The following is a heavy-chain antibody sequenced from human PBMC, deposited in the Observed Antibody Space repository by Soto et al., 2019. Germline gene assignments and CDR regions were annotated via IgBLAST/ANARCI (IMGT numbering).Heavy chain of an antibody. J-gene: IGHJ6*02. V-gene: IGHV3-33*01. D-gene: IGHD3-3*01. CDR3: TRVEAGRSNFYYYGIDV. CDR2: IWYDGSNE. Sequence: GRSLRLSCGVSGFTFKSYGMHWVRQAPGKGLEWVAVIWYDGSNEYYADSVKGRFTTSRDNSKDTLYLQMNSLRAEDTAVYYCTRVEAGRSNFYYYGIDVWGQGTTVTVSS. CDR1: GFTFKSYG.